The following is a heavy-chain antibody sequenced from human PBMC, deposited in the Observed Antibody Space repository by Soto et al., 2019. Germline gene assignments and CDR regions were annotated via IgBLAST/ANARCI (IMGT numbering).Heavy chain of an antibody. V-gene: IGHV4-31*04. D-gene: IGHD2-8*01. Sequence: QVRLQESGPGLVRPSQTLSLTCTVSGDSLSSGGYYCSWIRQLPGKGLEWIGFIYYSGSTFYNPSLRSRVTMAADASKNQIPLKLSSVTAADTAVYYCAKTKTPHVRNGMDVWGQGTTVTVSS. CDR3: AKTKTPHVRNGMDV. CDR2: IYYSGST. J-gene: IGHJ6*02. CDR1: GDSLSSGGYY.